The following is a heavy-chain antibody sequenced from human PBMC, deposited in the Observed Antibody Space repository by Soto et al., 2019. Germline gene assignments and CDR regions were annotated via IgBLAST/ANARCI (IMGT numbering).Heavy chain of an antibody. CDR3: ARGGPAINAFDI. V-gene: IGHV1-18*01. J-gene: IGHJ3*02. CDR1: GLTFSRHW. Sequence: VFCKAFGLTFSRHWIPRGGQAPGQGLEWMGWISAYNGNTNYAQKLQGRVTMTRDTSISTAYMELSRLRSDDTAVYYCARGGPAINAFDIWGQGTMVTVSS. CDR2: ISAYNGNT. D-gene: IGHD2-2*01.